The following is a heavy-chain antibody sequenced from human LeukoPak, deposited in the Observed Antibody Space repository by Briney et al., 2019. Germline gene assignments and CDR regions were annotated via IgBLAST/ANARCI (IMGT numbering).Heavy chain of an antibody. Sequence: SETLSLTCTVSGGSISSYYWSWIRQPPGKGLEWIGYIYYSGSTNYNPSLKSRVTISVDTSKNQFSLKLSSVTAADTAVYYCARHFYGDYVAWFDPWGQGTLVTVSS. J-gene: IGHJ5*02. CDR2: IYYSGST. CDR3: ARHFYGDYVAWFDP. CDR1: GGSISSYY. V-gene: IGHV4-59*08. D-gene: IGHD4-17*01.